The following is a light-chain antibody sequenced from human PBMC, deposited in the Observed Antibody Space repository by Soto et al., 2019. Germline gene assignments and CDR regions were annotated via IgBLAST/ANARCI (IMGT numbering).Light chain of an antibody. J-gene: IGLJ2*01. CDR3: TSYTSVTIVV. Sequence: QSALTQPASVSGSPGQSITISCTGSNSDIGGYNSVSWYQQHPGKAPKLLIFGVTNRPSGVSDHFSGSKSGNTASLTISALQAEDEADYYCTSYTSVTIVVFGGGTQLTV. CDR2: GVT. CDR1: NSDIGGYNS. V-gene: IGLV2-14*01.